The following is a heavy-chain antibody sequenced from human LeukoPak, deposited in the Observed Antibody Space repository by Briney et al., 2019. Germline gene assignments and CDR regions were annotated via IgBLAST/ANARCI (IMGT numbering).Heavy chain of an antibody. D-gene: IGHD3-10*01. CDR2: FDPEDGET. J-gene: IGHJ4*02. CDR3: ATSDLASFMVQGAEDTPAFDY. CDR1: GYTLTELS. V-gene: IGHV1-24*01. Sequence: ASVKVSCKVSGYTLTELSMHWVRQAPGKGLEWMGGFDPEDGETIYAQKFQGRVTMTEDTSTDTAYMELSSLRSEDTAVYYCATSDLASFMVQGAEDTPAFDYWGQGTLVTVSS.